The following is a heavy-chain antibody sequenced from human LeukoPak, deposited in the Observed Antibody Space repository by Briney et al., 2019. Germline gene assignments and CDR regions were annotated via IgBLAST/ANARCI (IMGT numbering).Heavy chain of an antibody. J-gene: IGHJ5*02. CDR3: AKYSSSWYWFDP. CDR2: IYYSGST. CDR1: GGSISSGGYY. V-gene: IGHV4-31*03. D-gene: IGHD6-13*01. Sequence: SETLSLTCTVSGGSISSGGYYWSWIRQHPGTGLEWIGYIYYSGSTYYNPSLKSRVTISVDTSKNQFSLKLNSVTAADTAVYYCAKYSSSWYWFDPWGQGTLVTVSS.